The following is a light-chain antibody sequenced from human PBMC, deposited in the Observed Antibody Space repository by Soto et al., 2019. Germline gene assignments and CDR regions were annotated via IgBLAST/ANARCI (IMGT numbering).Light chain of an antibody. J-gene: IGKJ4*01. V-gene: IGKV1-12*01. CDR3: QQASSFPLT. Sequence: QMTQSPSSVSASVGDRVTITCRASQPISSWLSWYQQKPVQPPNLLIYSASTLRSGVPSRFSGSESGTLFTLTITNLQPEDFATYYCQQASSFPLTFGGGTKVEV. CDR1: QPISSW. CDR2: SAS.